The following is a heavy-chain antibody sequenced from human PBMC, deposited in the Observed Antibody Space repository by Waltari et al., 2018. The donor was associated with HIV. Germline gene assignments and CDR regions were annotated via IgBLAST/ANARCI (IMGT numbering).Heavy chain of an antibody. Sequence: QLQLQESGPGLVKPSETLSLTCTVSGGSISSSSYYWGWIRQPPGKGLEWIGSIYYSGSTYYNPSLKSRVTISVDTSKNQFSLKLSSVTAADTAVYYCATSVAGTSPLNYWGQGTLVTVSS. CDR2: IYYSGST. J-gene: IGHJ4*02. CDR3: ATSVAGTSPLNY. CDR1: GGSISSSSYY. V-gene: IGHV4-39*01. D-gene: IGHD6-19*01.